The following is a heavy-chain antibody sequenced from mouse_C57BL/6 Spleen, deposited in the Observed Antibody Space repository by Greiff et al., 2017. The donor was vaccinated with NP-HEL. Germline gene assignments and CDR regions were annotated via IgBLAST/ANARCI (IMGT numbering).Heavy chain of an antibody. CDR2: INYDGSST. Sequence: EVKLMESEGGLVQPGSSMKLSCTASGFTFSDYYMAWVRQVPEKGLEWVANINYDGSSTYYLDSLKSRFIISRDNAKNILYLQMSSLKSEDTATYYCAREELYFDYWGQGTTLTVSS. CDR3: AREELYFDY. J-gene: IGHJ2*01. D-gene: IGHD4-1*01. V-gene: IGHV5-16*01. CDR1: GFTFSDYY.